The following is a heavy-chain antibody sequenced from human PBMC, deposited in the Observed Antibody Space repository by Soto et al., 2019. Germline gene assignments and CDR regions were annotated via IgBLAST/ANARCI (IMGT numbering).Heavy chain of an antibody. CDR3: ASGVVVAATHYYYYYYMDV. J-gene: IGHJ6*03. Sequence: ASVKVSCKASGYTFTSYGISWVRQAPGQGLEWMGWIIPYIGNTNYAQKLQGRVTMTADTSTSTAYMELSSLRSEDTAVYYCASGVVVAATHYYYYYYMDVWGKGTTVTVSS. D-gene: IGHD2-15*01. V-gene: IGHV1-18*01. CDR1: GYTFTSYG. CDR2: IIPYIGNT.